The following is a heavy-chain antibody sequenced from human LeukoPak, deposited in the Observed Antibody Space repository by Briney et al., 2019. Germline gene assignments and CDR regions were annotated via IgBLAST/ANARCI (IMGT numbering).Heavy chain of an antibody. CDR3: ARDGYYYYDSSGYYYFDY. Sequence: PGGSLRLSCAASGFTFDDYAMHWVRQAPGKGLEWVSGISWSSGSIGYADSVKGRFTISRYNAKNSLYLQMNSLRAEDTAVYYCARDGYYYYDSSGYYYFDYWGQGTLVTVSS. CDR2: ISWSSGSI. CDR1: GFTFDDYA. V-gene: IGHV3-9*01. J-gene: IGHJ4*02. D-gene: IGHD3-22*01.